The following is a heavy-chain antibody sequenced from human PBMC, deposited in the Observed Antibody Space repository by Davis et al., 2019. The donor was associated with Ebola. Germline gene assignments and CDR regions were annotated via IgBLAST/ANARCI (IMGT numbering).Heavy chain of an antibody. Sequence: PGGSLRLSCAASGFKFSACDLHWVRQVSGRGLEWVVRIRSLGGNHVTAYAASVKGRFTVSRDEPKNTAYLQMNSLKTEDTALYFCTTTGYKSGGGLDYWGQGALVTVSS. V-gene: IGHV3-73*01. J-gene: IGHJ4*02. CDR2: IRSLGGNHVT. CDR3: TTTGYKSGGGLDY. CDR1: GFKFSACD. D-gene: IGHD5-12*01.